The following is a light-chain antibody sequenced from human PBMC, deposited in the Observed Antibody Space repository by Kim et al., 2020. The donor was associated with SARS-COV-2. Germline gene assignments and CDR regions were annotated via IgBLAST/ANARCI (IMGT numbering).Light chain of an antibody. CDR1: QSVSSSY. CDR2: GAS. J-gene: IGKJ1*01. Sequence: ESVLTQSPGTLFLSPGERGTLSCRASQSVSSSYLAWYQQKPGQAPRLLIYGASSRATGIPDRFSGSGSGTDFTLTISRLEPEDFAVYYCQQSGSSPWTFGQGTKVDIK. V-gene: IGKV3-20*01. CDR3: QQSGSSPWT.